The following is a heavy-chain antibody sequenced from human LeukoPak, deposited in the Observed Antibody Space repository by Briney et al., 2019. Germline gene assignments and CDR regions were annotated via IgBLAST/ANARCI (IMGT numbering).Heavy chain of an antibody. J-gene: IGHJ6*03. CDR2: ISAYNGNT. CDR1: GYTFTSYG. V-gene: IGHV1-18*01. Sequence: ASVKVSCKASGYTFTSYGFSWVRQAPGQGLEWMGWISAYNGNTNYAQKLQGRVTMTTDTSTSTAYMELRSLRSDDTAVYYCARDPTPDYYYYMDVWGKGTTVTVSS. CDR3: ARDPTPDYYYYMDV. D-gene: IGHD1-14*01.